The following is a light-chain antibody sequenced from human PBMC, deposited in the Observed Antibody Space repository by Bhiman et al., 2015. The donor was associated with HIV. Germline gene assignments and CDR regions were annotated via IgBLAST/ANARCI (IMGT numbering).Light chain of an antibody. V-gene: IGLV6-57*01. Sequence: NFMLTQPHSVSESPGKTVTISCTRSSGSIASNYVQWYQQRPGSSPTTVIYEGDQRPSGVPDRFSGSNSGNVATLTIGGTQPMDEADYYCQAWDRSSAQYVFGNGTKVTVL. CDR3: QAWDRSSAQYV. J-gene: IGLJ1*01. CDR1: SGSIASNY. CDR2: EGD.